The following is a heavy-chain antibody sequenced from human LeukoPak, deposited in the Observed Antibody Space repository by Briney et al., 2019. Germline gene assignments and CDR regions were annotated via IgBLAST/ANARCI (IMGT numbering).Heavy chain of an antibody. CDR1: GYTFTSYY. D-gene: IGHD1-26*01. CDR3: ARKGKSGSYYNSFDY. J-gene: IGHJ4*02. Sequence: GASVKVSCKASGYTFTSYYMHWVRQAPGQGLEWMGIINPSGGSTSYAQKFQGRVTMTRDMSTSTVYMELSSLRSEDTAVYYCARKGKSGSYYNSFDYCGQGTLVTVSS. V-gene: IGHV1-46*01. CDR2: INPSGGST.